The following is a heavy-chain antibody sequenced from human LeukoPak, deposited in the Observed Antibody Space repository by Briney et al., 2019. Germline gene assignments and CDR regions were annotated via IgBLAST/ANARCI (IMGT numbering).Heavy chain of an antibody. D-gene: IGHD2-21*01. Sequence: RASVKVSCTTSGYSFTDYYMHWVRQAPGQGLEWMGWINPNSGGTSSAQKFQGRVTMTRDTSITTVYMEVSWLTSDDTAIYYCARADRLHGGPYLIGPWGQGTLVTVSS. CDR3: ARADRLHGGPYLIGP. CDR2: INPNSGGT. V-gene: IGHV1-2*02. CDR1: GYSFTDYY. J-gene: IGHJ5*02.